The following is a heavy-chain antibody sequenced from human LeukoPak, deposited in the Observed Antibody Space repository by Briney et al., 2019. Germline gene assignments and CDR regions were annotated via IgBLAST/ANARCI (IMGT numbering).Heavy chain of an antibody. J-gene: IGHJ4*02. V-gene: IGHV1-69*04. CDR3: ARAGAFTSNDYFDY. CDR2: IIPILGIA. D-gene: IGHD2-2*01. CDR1: GGTFSSFA. Sequence: AASVKVSCKASGGTFSSFAINWVRQAPGQGLEWMGRIIPILGIANYAQKFQGRVTFTADKSTSTAYMELSGLRSEDTAVYYCARAGAFTSNDYFDYWGQGTLVTVSS.